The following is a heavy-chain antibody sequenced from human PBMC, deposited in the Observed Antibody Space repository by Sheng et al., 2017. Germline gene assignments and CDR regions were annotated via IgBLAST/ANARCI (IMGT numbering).Heavy chain of an antibody. Sequence: EVQLVESGGGLVQPGGTLRLSCAASGFTFSSYGMSWVRQAPGKGLEWVSAISGSGGSTYYADSVKGRFTISRDNSKNTLYLQMNSLRAEDTAVYYCAKDSQGVQGVSTGLYYYYYMDVWGKGTTVTVSS. CDR1: GFTFSSYG. CDR3: AKDSQGVQGVSTGLYYYYYMDV. CDR2: ISGSGGST. J-gene: IGHJ6*03. V-gene: IGHV3-23*04. D-gene: IGHD3-10*01.